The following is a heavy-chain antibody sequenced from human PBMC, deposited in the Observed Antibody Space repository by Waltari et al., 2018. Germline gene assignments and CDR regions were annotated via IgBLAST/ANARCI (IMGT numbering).Heavy chain of an antibody. D-gene: IGHD5-12*01. CDR3: ARQTRRWLQSNPKALDY. Sequence: QLQLQESGPGLVKPSETLSLTCTVSGGSISSSSYYWGWIRQPPGKGLEWFGSIYYSGSTHYHPSRKSRVTISVDTSKNQFSLKLSSVTAADTAVYYCARQTRRWLQSNPKALDYWGQGTLVTVSS. J-gene: IGHJ4*02. CDR1: GGSISSSSYY. CDR2: IYYSGST. V-gene: IGHV4-39*01.